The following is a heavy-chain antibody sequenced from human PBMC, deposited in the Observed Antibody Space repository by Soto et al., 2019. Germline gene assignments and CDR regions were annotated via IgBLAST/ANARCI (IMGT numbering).Heavy chain of an antibody. CDR2: IRGTT. CDR1: GFTFTSYS. J-gene: IGHJ3*02. V-gene: IGHV3-48*01. D-gene: IGHD3-16*01. Sequence: GGSLRLSCAASGFTFTSYSMNWVRQAPGKGLEWVSYIRGTTHYADSVKGRFTISRDNARSSLYLQMNSLRADDTAVYYCARYDSFAFDIWGQGTMVTLSS. CDR3: ARYDSFAFDI.